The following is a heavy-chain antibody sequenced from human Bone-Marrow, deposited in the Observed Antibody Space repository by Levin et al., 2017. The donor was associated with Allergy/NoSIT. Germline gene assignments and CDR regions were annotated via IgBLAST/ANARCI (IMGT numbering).Heavy chain of an antibody. CDR3: ARHGCSGSACYLEMKDNWFDP. D-gene: IGHD2-2*01. CDR1: GNNLITNW. CDR2: IFPRDSDT. V-gene: IGHV5-51*01. J-gene: IGHJ5*02. Sequence: PGESLKISCTVSGNNLITNWIGWVRQMPGKGLEWMGIIFPRDSDTRYSPSFKGQVTMSADKSINTVYLQWSSLEASDTAIYYCARHGCSGSACYLEMKDNWFDPWGQGTLVTVSS.